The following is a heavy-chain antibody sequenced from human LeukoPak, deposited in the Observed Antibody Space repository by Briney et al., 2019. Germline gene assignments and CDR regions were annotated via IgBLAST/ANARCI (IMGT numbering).Heavy chain of an antibody. CDR3: ARVVPAANPYSDY. CDR1: GFTFSDYY. D-gene: IGHD2-2*01. J-gene: IGHJ4*02. V-gene: IGHV3-11*04. Sequence: GGSLRLSCAASGFTFSDYYMSWIRQAPGKGLEWVSYISSSGSTIYYADSVKGRFTISRDNAKNSLYLQMNSLRAEDTAVYYCARVVPAANPYSDYWGQGTLVTVSS. CDR2: ISSSGSTI.